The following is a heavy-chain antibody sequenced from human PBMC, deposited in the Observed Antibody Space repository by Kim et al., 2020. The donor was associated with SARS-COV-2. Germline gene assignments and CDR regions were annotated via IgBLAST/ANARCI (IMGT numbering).Heavy chain of an antibody. D-gene: IGHD3-3*01. CDR1: GESFNGYF. CDR2: INHKQNT. Sequence: SETLSLTCAVYGESFNGYFWTWLRHPPGKGLEWLGEINHKQNTNSNPSVTSRLTMSVDSSKNQFSLKMNSVTAADTAVYYCARRPARITIFEVIIRQYYFDSWGQGTLVSVSS. J-gene: IGHJ4*02. CDR3: ARRPARITIFEVIIRQYYFDS. V-gene: IGHV4-34*01.